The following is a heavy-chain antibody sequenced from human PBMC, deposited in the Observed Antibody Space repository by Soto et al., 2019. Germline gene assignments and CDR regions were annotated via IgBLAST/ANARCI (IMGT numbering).Heavy chain of an antibody. CDR2: IIPILGIA. Sequence: QVQLVQSGAEVKKPGSSVKVSCKASGGTFSSYTISWVRQAPGQGLEWMGRIIPILGIANYAQKFQGRVTITADKSKSTAYMELRSLRSEDTAVYYCAREPSSGLWFGELMAYYFDYWGQGTLVTVSS. V-gene: IGHV1-69*08. CDR3: AREPSSGLWFGELMAYYFDY. J-gene: IGHJ4*02. CDR1: GGTFSSYT. D-gene: IGHD3-10*01.